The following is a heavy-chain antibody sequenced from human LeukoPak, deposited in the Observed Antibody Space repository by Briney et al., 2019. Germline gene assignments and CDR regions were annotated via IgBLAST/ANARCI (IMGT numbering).Heavy chain of an antibody. CDR2: ISSSSSYI. CDR1: GFTFSSYS. CDR3: ARDSRGRRQFDP. J-gene: IGHJ5*02. D-gene: IGHD5-12*01. V-gene: IGHV3-21*01. Sequence: GGSLRLSCAASGFTFSSYSTNWVRQAPGKGLEWVSSISSSSSYIYYADSVKGRFTISRDNAKNSLYLQMNSLRAEDTAVYYCARDSRGRRQFDPWGQGTLVTVSS.